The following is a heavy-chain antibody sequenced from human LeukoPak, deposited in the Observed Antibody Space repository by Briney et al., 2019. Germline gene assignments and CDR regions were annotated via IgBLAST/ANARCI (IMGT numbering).Heavy chain of an antibody. J-gene: IGHJ6*02. Sequence: SETLSLTCTVSGGSISSSSYYWGWIRQPPGKGLEWIGSIYYSGSTYYNPSLKSRVTISVDTSKNQFSLKLSSVTAADTAVYYCARQGSSSWYFPSPHYYYGMDVWGQGTTVTVSS. CDR1: GGSISSSSYY. CDR3: ARQGSSSWYFPSPHYYYGMDV. D-gene: IGHD6-13*01. V-gene: IGHV4-39*01. CDR2: IYYSGST.